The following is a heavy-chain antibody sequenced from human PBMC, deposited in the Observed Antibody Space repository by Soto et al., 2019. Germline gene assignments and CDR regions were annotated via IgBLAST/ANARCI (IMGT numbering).Heavy chain of an antibody. CDR2: IIPIFGTA. J-gene: IGHJ3*02. Sequence: SVKVSCKASGGTFSSYAISWVRQAPGQGLEWMGGIIPIFGTANYAQKFQGRVTITADESTSTAYMELSSLRSEDTAVYYCARDKLSGSRFDIWGQGTMVTVSS. V-gene: IGHV1-69*13. D-gene: IGHD1-26*01. CDR1: GGTFSSYA. CDR3: ARDKLSGSRFDI.